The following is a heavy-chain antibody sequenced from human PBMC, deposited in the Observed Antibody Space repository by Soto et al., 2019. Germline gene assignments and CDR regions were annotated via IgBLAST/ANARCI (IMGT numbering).Heavy chain of an antibody. D-gene: IGHD3-3*01. Sequence: SGGSLRLSCAASGFTFSSNAMSWVRQAPGKGLEWVSVISGSGGSTYYADSVKGRFAISRDNSKNTLYLQMNSLRAEDTAVYYCAHTYDFWSGWDGMDVWGQGTTVTVSS. CDR1: GFTFSSNA. V-gene: IGHV3-23*01. J-gene: IGHJ6*02. CDR3: AHTYDFWSGWDGMDV. CDR2: ISGSGGST.